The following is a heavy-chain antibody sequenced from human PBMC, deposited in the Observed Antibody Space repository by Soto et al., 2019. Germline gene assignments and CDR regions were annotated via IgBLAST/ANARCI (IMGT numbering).Heavy chain of an antibody. CDR3: AKDSSGMIDY. J-gene: IGHJ4*02. CDR1: GFTFSSYG. Sequence: QVQLVESGGGVVQPGRSLRLSCAPSGFTFSSYGMHWVRQAPGKGLEWVAFISYDGSNKYFVDSVKGRFTISRDNSKNTLYRQMNSLRAEDTAVYYCAKDSSGMIDYWGQGTLVTVSS. D-gene: IGHD6-19*01. V-gene: IGHV3-30*18. CDR2: ISYDGSNK.